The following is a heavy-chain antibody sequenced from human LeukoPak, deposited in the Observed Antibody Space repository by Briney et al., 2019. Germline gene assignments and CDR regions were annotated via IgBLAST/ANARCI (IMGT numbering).Heavy chain of an antibody. Sequence: ASVKVSCKASGYTFTSYDINWVRQATGQGLEWMGWMNPNSGNTGYAQKFQGRVTITRNTSISTAYMELRRLRSDDTAVYYCARVDDRGHYYDSSGPRKLFDYWGQGTLVTVSS. CDR1: GYTFTSYD. CDR3: ARVDDRGHYYDSSGPRKLFDY. CDR2: MNPNSGNT. D-gene: IGHD3-22*01. J-gene: IGHJ4*02. V-gene: IGHV1-8*03.